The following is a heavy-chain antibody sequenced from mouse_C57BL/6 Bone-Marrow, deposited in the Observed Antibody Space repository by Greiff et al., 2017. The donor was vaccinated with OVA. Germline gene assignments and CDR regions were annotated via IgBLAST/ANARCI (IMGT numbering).Heavy chain of an antibody. CDR1: GYTFTSYW. Sequence: VQLQQPGAELVMPGASVKLSCKASGYTFTSYWMHWVKQRPGQGLKWIGEIDPSDSYTTYNQKFKGKSTLTVDKSSSTAYMQLSSLTSEDSAVYYCARLDYYGSDYFDYWGQGTTLTVSS. CDR2: IDPSDSYT. D-gene: IGHD1-1*01. J-gene: IGHJ2*01. V-gene: IGHV1-69*01. CDR3: ARLDYYGSDYFDY.